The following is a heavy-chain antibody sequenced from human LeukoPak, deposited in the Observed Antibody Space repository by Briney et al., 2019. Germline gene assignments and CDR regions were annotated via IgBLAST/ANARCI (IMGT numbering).Heavy chain of an antibody. V-gene: IGHV1-18*01. CDR3: ARDEARYSSGYYPNWFDP. J-gene: IGHJ5*02. D-gene: IGHD3-22*01. CDR2: ISDYNGYT. Sequence: ASVKVSCKASGYTFTSYGISWVRQAPGQGLEWMGWISDYNGYTHYAHNLQGRVTMTTDTSTSTAYMELRSLRSDDTAVYYCARDEARYSSGYYPNWFDPWGQGTLVTVSS. CDR1: GYTFTSYG.